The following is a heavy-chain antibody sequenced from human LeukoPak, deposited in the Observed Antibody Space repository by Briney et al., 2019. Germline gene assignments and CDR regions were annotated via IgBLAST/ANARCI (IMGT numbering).Heavy chain of an antibody. Sequence: GGSLRLSCAASGFTFSSYAMSWVRQAPGKGLEWVSAISCSGGSTYYADSVKGRFTISRDNSKNTLYLQMNSLRAEDTAVYYCAKDRHTSTSSSSSGYFQHWGQGTLVTVSS. CDR1: GFTFSSYA. CDR2: ISCSGGST. D-gene: IGHD6-6*01. J-gene: IGHJ1*01. V-gene: IGHV3-23*01. CDR3: AKDRHTSTSSSSSGYFQH.